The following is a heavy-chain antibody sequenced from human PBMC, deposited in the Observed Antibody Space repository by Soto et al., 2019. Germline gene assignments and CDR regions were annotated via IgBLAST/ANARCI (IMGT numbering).Heavy chain of an antibody. J-gene: IGHJ5*02. V-gene: IGHV4-31*03. D-gene: IGHD4-4*01. CDR2: ISYNGNP. CDR1: GGSVSSGGHY. Sequence: QVQLQESGPGLVKPSQTLSLTCTVSGGSVSSGGHYWSRIRQHPGKGLEWIGYISYNGNPYFNPSLKSRLVISLDTSQNQFSLQVTSVSAADTAVYYCARSFTVTTHANWFDPWGQGTLVTVSS. CDR3: ARSFTVTTHANWFDP.